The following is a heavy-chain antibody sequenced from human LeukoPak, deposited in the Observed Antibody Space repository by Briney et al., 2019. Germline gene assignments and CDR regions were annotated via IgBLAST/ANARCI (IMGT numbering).Heavy chain of an antibody. V-gene: IGHV1-2*02. CDR1: GYTFTGYY. CDR3: AAERYGGISDCCNFEI. D-gene: IGHD4-23*01. J-gene: IGHJ3*02. CDR2: INPNSGGT. Sequence: GASVKVSCKASGYTFTGYYMHWVRQAPGQGLEWMGWINPNSGGTNYAQKFQGRVTMTRDTSISTAYMELSRLRSDDTAVYYCAAERYGGISDCCNFEIWGQGTMVTVSS.